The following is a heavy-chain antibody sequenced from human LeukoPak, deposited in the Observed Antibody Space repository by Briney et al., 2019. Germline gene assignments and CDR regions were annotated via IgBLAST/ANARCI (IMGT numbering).Heavy chain of an antibody. CDR1: GVTFSDHY. D-gene: IGHD1-26*01. V-gene: IGHV3-72*01. Sequence: GGSLRLSCAAAGVTFSDHYMEWVRQAPGKGLEWVGRIRNKANSYTTEYAASVKVRFTISRDDSKNSLYLQMNSLKIEDTAVYYCATSPPSGIVVFDVWGQGTMVTISS. J-gene: IGHJ3*01. CDR3: ATSPPSGIVVFDV. CDR2: IRNKANSYTT.